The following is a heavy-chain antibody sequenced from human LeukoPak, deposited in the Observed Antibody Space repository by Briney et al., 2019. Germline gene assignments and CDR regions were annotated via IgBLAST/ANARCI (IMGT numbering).Heavy chain of an antibody. D-gene: IGHD3-3*01. CDR2: FDLQDGET. CDR3: ATHTISGVVTYASHI. Sequence: ASVKVSCKLSGYTGIELSMQWVRQAPGKGLEWMGGFDLQDGETKYAQKFQGRVTMTEDTSTDTAYMELRSLTPEDTAVYYCATHTISGVVTYASHIWGRGTLVTVSS. CDR1: GYTGIELS. J-gene: IGHJ3*02. V-gene: IGHV1-24*01.